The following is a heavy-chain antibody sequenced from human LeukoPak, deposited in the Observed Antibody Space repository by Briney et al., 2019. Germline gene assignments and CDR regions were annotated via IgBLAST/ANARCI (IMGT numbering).Heavy chain of an antibody. Sequence: SQTLSLTCAISGDSVSSNSAAWNWIRQSSSGGLEWLGRTYYRSKWYYDYAVSVKSRITINPDTSKNQFSLQLNSVTPEDTAVYYCAGSNGDYGFYWFFHLWGRGTLVTVSS. CDR2: TYYRSKWYY. J-gene: IGHJ2*01. V-gene: IGHV6-1*01. CDR3: AGSNGDYGFYWFFHL. D-gene: IGHD4-17*01. CDR1: GDSVSSNSAA.